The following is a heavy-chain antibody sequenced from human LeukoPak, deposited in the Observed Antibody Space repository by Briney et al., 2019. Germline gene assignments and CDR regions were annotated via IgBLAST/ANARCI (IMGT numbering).Heavy chain of an antibody. CDR2: INPNSGGT. CDR1: GYTFTSYG. V-gene: IGHV1-2*04. Sequence: ASVKVSCKASGYTFTSYGISWVRQAPGQGLEWMGWINPNSGGTNYAQKFQGWVTMTRDTSISTAYMELSRLRSDDTAVYYCARAHDLGYSYGYYYWGQGTLVTVSS. J-gene: IGHJ4*02. D-gene: IGHD5-18*01. CDR3: ARAHDLGYSYGYYY.